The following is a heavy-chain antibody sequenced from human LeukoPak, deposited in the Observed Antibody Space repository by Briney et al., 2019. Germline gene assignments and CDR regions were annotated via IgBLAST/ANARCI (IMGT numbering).Heavy chain of an antibody. V-gene: IGHV4-59*01. Sequence: SETLSLTCTVSGGSISSYYWSWIRQPPGKGLEWIGYIYYSGSTNYNPSLKSRVTISVDTSKNRFSLKLSSVTAADTAVYYCARDSRGWFDYWGQGTLVTVSS. CDR2: IYYSGST. J-gene: IGHJ4*02. CDR1: GGSISSYY. D-gene: IGHD6-19*01. CDR3: ARDSRGWFDY.